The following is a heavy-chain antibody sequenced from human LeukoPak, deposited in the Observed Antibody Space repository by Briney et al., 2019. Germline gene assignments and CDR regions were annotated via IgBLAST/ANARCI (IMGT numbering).Heavy chain of an antibody. V-gene: IGHV4-39*07. CDR3: ARDRMTTVISRAFDI. Sequence: PSETLSLTCTVSGGSISSGNYYWGWIRQPPGKGLEWIGSIYYSGSTYYNPSLKSRVTISEDTSKNQFSLKLSSVTAADTAVYYCARDRMTTVISRAFDIWGQGTMVTVSS. CDR1: GGSISSGNYY. CDR2: IYYSGST. D-gene: IGHD4-17*01. J-gene: IGHJ3*02.